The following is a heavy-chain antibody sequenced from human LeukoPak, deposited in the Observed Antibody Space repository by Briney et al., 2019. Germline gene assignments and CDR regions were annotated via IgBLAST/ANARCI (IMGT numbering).Heavy chain of an antibody. CDR3: AKSRPPYGSGSYLFDY. Sequence: PGGSLRLSCAASGFTFSTYNMNWVRQAPGKGLEWVSSISSTSSFIYYADSVKGRFTISRDNSKNTLYLQMNSLRAEDTAVYYCAKSRPPYGSGSYLFDYWGQGTLVTVSS. J-gene: IGHJ4*02. D-gene: IGHD3-10*01. CDR1: GFTFSTYN. V-gene: IGHV3-21*01. CDR2: ISSTSSFI.